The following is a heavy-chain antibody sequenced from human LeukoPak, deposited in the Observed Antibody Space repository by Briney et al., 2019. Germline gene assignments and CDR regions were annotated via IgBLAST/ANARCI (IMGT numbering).Heavy chain of an antibody. CDR2: ISSSGSTI. D-gene: IGHD3-22*01. CDR3: ARGLGDYYDSSGFFDY. J-gene: IGHJ4*02. V-gene: IGHV3-11*04. CDR1: GFTFSDYY. Sequence: GGSLRLSCAASGFTFSDYYMSWIRQAPGKGLEWVSYISSSGSTIYYADSVKGRFTISRDNAKNSLYLQMNSLRAADTAVYYCARGLGDYYDSSGFFDYWGQGTLVTVSS.